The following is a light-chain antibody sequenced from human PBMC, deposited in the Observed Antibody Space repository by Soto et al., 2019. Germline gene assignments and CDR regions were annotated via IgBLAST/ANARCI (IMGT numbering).Light chain of an antibody. Sequence: EIVMTQSPATLSVSPGERATLSCRVSQSVSSNLAWYQQKPGQAPRLLIYGASIRATGIPARFSGSGSGTEFTLTISSLQSEDFAVYYCQRYNNWPPAFGQGTRLEIK. CDR1: QSVSSN. J-gene: IGKJ5*01. CDR2: GAS. CDR3: QRYNNWPPA. V-gene: IGKV3D-15*01.